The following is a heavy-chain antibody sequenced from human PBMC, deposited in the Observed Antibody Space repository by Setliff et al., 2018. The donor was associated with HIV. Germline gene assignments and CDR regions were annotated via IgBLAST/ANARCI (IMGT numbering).Heavy chain of an antibody. CDR1: GYTFTNYW. Sequence: PGESLKISCKASGYTFTNYWTAWVRQMSGKGLEWMGIIYPGDSDTTYSPSFQGQVNISADKSINTAYLQWSSLKASDTAMYYCVRFVHSSGWYSSSYYYYMDVWGKGTTVTVSS. CDR2: IYPGDSDT. V-gene: IGHV5-51*01. CDR3: VRFVHSSGWYSSSYYYYMDV. J-gene: IGHJ6*03. D-gene: IGHD3-22*01.